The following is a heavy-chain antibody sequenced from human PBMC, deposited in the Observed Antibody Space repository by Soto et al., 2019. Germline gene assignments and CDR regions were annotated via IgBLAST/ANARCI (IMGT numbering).Heavy chain of an antibody. Sequence: QMQLVQSGPEVKKPGTSVKVSCKASGFTFTSSAVQWVRQARGQRLEWIGWIVVGSGNTNYAQKFQERVTITRDMXKSTDYMELSSLRSEDTAVYYCAAGRVGYDQNWFDPWGQGTLVTVSS. CDR1: GFTFTSSA. D-gene: IGHD1-26*01. CDR3: AAGRVGYDQNWFDP. CDR2: IVVGSGNT. J-gene: IGHJ5*02. V-gene: IGHV1-58*01.